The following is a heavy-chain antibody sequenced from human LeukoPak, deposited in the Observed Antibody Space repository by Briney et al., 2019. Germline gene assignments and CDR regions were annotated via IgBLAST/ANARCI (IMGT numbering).Heavy chain of an antibody. Sequence: GESLKISCKGSGYSFTSYWIGWVRQMPGKGLEWMGIIYPGDSDTRYSPSFQGQVTISADKSISTAYLQWSSLKASDTAMYYCARLGIYYESSGSLGGGMDVWGQGTTVTVSS. CDR1: GYSFTSYW. CDR3: ARLGIYYESSGSLGGGMDV. J-gene: IGHJ6*02. CDR2: IYPGDSDT. D-gene: IGHD3-22*01. V-gene: IGHV5-51*01.